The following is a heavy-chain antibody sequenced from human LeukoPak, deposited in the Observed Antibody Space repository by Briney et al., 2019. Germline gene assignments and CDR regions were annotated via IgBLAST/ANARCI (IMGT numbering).Heavy chain of an antibody. V-gene: IGHV4-59*01. CDR2: IYYSGST. J-gene: IGHJ4*02. D-gene: IGHD3-22*01. Sequence: SETLSLTCTVSGGSISSYYWSWVRQPPGEGLECIGYIYYSGSTNYNPSLKSRVTISVDTSKNQFSLKLSSVTAADTAVYYCARRTYFYDSSGYYFDYCGQGTLVTVSS. CDR3: ARRTYFYDSSGYYFDY. CDR1: GGSISSYY.